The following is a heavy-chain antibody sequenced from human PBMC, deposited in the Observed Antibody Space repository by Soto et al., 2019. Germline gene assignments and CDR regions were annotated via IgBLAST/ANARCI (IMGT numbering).Heavy chain of an antibody. J-gene: IGHJ2*01. CDR2: IYYSGST. D-gene: IGHD5-12*01. CDR3: ARGYIVATIVVGDSWYFDL. V-gene: IGHV4-59*08. Sequence: SETLSLTCTVSGGSISSYYWSWIRQPPGKGLEWIGYIYYSGSTNYNPSLKSRVTISVDTSKNQFSLKLSSVTAADTAVYYCARGYIVATIVVGDSWYFDLWGRGTLVTVSS. CDR1: GGSISSYY.